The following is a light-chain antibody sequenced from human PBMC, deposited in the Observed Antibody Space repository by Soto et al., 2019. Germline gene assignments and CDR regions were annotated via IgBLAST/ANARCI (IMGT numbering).Light chain of an antibody. CDR3: QQRHNWPIT. CDR2: DAS. V-gene: IGKV3-11*01. J-gene: IGKJ5*01. CDR1: QSVSNY. Sequence: EIVVTQSPATLSLSPGERATLSCRASQSVSNYLAWYQQKPGQAPRLLIYDASNRATGIPARFSGSGSGTDFTLTISSLQSEDFGVYYCQQRHNWPITFGQGTRLEIK.